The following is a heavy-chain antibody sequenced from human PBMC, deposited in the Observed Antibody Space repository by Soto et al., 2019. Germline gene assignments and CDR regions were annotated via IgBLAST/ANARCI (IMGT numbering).Heavy chain of an antibody. V-gene: IGHV4-61*01. CDR1: GGSVSSGSYY. CDR3: ARHYYYDSSGYYFP. J-gene: IGHJ5*02. D-gene: IGHD3-22*01. Sequence: KPSETLSLTCTVSGGSVSSGSYYWSWIRQPPGKGLEWIGYIYYSGSTNYNPSLKSRVTISVDTSKNQFSLKLSSVTAADTAVYYCARHYYYDSSGYYFPWGQGTLVTVSS. CDR2: IYYSGST.